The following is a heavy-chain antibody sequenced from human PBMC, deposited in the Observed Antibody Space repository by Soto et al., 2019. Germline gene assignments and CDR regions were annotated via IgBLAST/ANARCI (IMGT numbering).Heavy chain of an antibody. Sequence: QVHLVQSGVEVKTPGASVKVSCQASGYTFFTYDISWVRQAPGQGLEWMGWISTYSGDTKYARKFKGRVTMTTDTSTTTAYLELRSLRSDDTAVYYCARHHGPTTSENWFEPWGQGTLVTVSS. V-gene: IGHV1-18*01. D-gene: IGHD5-12*01. CDR3: ARHHGPTTSENWFEP. J-gene: IGHJ5*02. CDR2: ISTYSGDT. CDR1: GYTFFTYD.